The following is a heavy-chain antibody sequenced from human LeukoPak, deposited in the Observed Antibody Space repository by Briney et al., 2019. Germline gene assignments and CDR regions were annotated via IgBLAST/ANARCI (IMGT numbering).Heavy chain of an antibody. CDR2: IYSGGST. CDR1: GFTVSSNY. J-gene: IGHJ6*02. Sequence: GGSLRLSCAASGFTVSSNYMSWVRQAPGKGLEWVSVIYSGGSTYYADSVKGRFTISRDNSKNTLYLQMNSLRAEDTAVYYCAKHRGHYYYYGMDVWGQGTTVTVSS. CDR3: AKHRGHYYYYGMDV. V-gene: IGHV3-53*01.